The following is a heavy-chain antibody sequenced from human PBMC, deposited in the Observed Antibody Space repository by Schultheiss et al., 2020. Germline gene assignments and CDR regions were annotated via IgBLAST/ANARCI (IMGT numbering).Heavy chain of an antibody. CDR1: GGTFSSYT. CDR3: ARGAKAYYDILTGLENWFDP. D-gene: IGHD3-9*01. Sequence: SVTVSFKASGGTFSSYTISWVRQAPGQGLEWMGRIIPILGIANYAQKFQGRVTITADKSTSTAYMELSSLRSEDTAVYYCARGAKAYYDILTGLENWFDPWGQGALVNVS. V-gene: IGHV1-69*02. J-gene: IGHJ5*02. CDR2: IIPILGIA.